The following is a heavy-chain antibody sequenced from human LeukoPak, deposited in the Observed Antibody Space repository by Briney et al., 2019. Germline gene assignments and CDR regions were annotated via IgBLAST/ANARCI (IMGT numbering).Heavy chain of an antibody. CDR1: GGSISSSSYY. D-gene: IGHD3-22*01. J-gene: IGHJ3*02. Sequence: PSETLSLTCTVSGGSISSSSYYWGWIRQPPGKGLEWIGSIYYSGSTYYNPSLKSRVTISVDTSKNQFSLKLSSVTAADTAVYYCARDVITMIVVADAFDIWGQGTMVTVSS. CDR2: IYYSGST. V-gene: IGHV4-39*07. CDR3: ARDVITMIVVADAFDI.